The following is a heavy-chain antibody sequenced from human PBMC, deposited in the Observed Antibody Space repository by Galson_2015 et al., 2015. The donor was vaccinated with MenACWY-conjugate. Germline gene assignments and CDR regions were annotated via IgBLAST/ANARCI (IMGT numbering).Heavy chain of an antibody. CDR3: ARAFQLHI. CDR2: ITNTGGTT. J-gene: IGHJ4*01. CDR1: GFAFNSYG. D-gene: IGHD2-2*01. Sequence: SLRLSCAASGFAFNSYGMSWVRQAPGKGLEWVSTITNTGGTTYYPDSVKGRFTISRDNSKNTLHLQMHSLRAEDTAVYYCARAFQLHIWCQGSLVTVSS. V-gene: IGHV3-23*01.